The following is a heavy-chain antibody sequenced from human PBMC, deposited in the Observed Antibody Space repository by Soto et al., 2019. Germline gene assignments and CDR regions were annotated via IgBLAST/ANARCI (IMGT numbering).Heavy chain of an antibody. J-gene: IGHJ4*02. V-gene: IGHV4-34*01. CDR1: GGSFSGYY. CDR2: INHSGST. D-gene: IGHD3-3*01. Sequence: QVQLQQWGAGLLKPSETLSITCAVYGGSFSGYYWSWIRQPPGKGLEWIGEINHSGSTNYNPSLKSGVTISVDTSKNQFSLKLSSVTAADTAVYYCARGARITMFGVVINGYSYWGQGTLVTVSS. CDR3: ARGARITMFGVVINGYSY.